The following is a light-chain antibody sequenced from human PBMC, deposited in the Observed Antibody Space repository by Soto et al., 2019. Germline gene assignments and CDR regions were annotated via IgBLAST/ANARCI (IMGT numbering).Light chain of an antibody. Sequence: QSALTQPASVSGSPGQSITISCTGTSSDVGSYNLVSWYQQHPGKAPKLMIYEVSKRPSGVSTRFSGSKSGNTASLTISGPQAQYEADYYCCSYAGSSTFVVFGGGTKLTVL. V-gene: IGLV2-23*02. CDR2: EVS. CDR3: CSYAGSSTFVV. CDR1: SSDVGSYNL. J-gene: IGLJ2*01.